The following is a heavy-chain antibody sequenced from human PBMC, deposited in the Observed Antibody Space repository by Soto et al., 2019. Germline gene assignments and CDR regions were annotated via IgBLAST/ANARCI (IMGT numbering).Heavy chain of an antibody. V-gene: IGHV3-30-3*01. CDR3: ARGAVTTKWYFEN. J-gene: IGHJ4*02. CDR1: GFTFSDHS. D-gene: IGHD2-8*01. CDR2: ISDIGHIQ. Sequence: GGSLRLSCVTSGFTFSDHSMHWFRQAPGKGLEWLTVISDIGHIQSYADSVKGRFTISRDNSKKTLYLQMTNVRPEDTAVYYCARGAVTTKWYFENWGPGLLVTVSS.